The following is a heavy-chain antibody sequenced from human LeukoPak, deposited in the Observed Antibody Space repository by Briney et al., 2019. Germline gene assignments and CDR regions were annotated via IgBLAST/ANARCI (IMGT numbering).Heavy chain of an antibody. D-gene: IGHD3-10*02. J-gene: IGHJ6*04. CDR3: AELGITMIGGV. V-gene: IGHV3-11*04. Sequence: GGSLRLSCAAYGFTFSDYYMSWIRQAPGKGLEWVSYISSSSSPIYYADSVKGRFTISRDNAKNSLYLQMNSLRAEDTAVYYCAELGITMIGGVWGKGTTVTISS. CDR2: ISSSSSPI. CDR1: GFTFSDYY.